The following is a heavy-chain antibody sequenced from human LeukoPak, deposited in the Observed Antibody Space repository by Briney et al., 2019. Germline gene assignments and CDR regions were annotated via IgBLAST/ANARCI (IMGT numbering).Heavy chain of an antibody. CDR1: GFTVSSNY. Sequence: GGSLRLSCAASGFTVSSNYMSWVRQAPGKGLEWVSVIYSGGSTDYADSVKGRLTISRDTSKNTLYLQMNSLRAEDTAVYYCARDRGTPSSSWYGGLDYWGQGTLVTVSS. V-gene: IGHV3-53*01. CDR2: IYSGGST. D-gene: IGHD6-13*01. CDR3: ARDRGTPSSSWYGGLDY. J-gene: IGHJ4*02.